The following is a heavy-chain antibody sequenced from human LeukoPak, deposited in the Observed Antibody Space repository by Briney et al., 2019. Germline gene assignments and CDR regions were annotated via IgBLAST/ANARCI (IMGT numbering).Heavy chain of an antibody. J-gene: IGHJ5*02. Sequence: SGTLSLTCAVYGGSFSGYYWRWIRQPPGKGVEWIGEVNHSGSTNYKPSLMSGVTISVDTSKNQFSLKLSSVTAADTAVYYCARVPARPYCSSTSCYVILFDPWGQGTLVTVSS. D-gene: IGHD2-2*01. V-gene: IGHV4-34*01. CDR3: ARVPARPYCSSTSCYVILFDP. CDR1: GGSFSGYY. CDR2: VNHSGST.